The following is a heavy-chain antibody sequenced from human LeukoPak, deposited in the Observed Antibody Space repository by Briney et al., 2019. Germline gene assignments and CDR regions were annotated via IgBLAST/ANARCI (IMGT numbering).Heavy chain of an antibody. D-gene: IGHD5-12*01. CDR3: ARHQGLRNAFDI. CDR2: IYYSGST. Sequence: SETLSLTCTVSGGSISSSSYYWGWIRQPPGKGLEWIGSIYYSGSTYYNPSLKSRVTISVDTSKNQFSLKLSSVTAADTAVYYCARHQGLRNAFDIWGQRTMVTVSS. CDR1: GGSISSSSYY. V-gene: IGHV4-39*01. J-gene: IGHJ3*02.